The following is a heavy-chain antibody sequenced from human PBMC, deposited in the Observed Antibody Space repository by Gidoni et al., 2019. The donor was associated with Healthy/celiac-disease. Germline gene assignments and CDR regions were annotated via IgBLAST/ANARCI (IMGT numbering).Heavy chain of an antibody. CDR2: IYHSGCT. V-gene: IGHV4-4*02. CDR3: ARAPIRRSGSYYSL. D-gene: IGHD3-10*01. J-gene: IGHJ4*02. CDR1: GGAISSSNW. Sequence: QVQLQESGPGLVKPSGTLSLTCAVAGGAISSSNWWSWVRQPPGKGLEWIGEIYHSGCTNSNPSLKSRVTISVDKSKNQFSLKLSSVTAADTAVYYCARAPIRRSGSYYSLWGQGTLVTVSS.